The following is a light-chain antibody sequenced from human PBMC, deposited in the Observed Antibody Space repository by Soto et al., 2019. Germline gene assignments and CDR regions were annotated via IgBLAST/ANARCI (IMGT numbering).Light chain of an antibody. J-gene: IGLJ3*02. Sequence: QSALTQPASVSVSPGQSITISCTGTSSDVGGYNYVSWYQPHPGKAPKLMIYEVSNRPSGVSNRFSGSKSGNTASLTISGLQAEDEDDYYFSSYTSSSTPWVFGGGTKLTVL. CDR1: SSDVGGYNY. CDR3: SSYTSSSTPWV. V-gene: IGLV2-14*01. CDR2: EVS.